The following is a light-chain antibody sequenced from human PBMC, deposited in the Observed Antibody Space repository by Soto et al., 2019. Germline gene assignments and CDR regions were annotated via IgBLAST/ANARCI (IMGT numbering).Light chain of an antibody. CDR2: GAS. V-gene: IGKV3-20*01. J-gene: IGKJ2*01. CDR1: QSVSSGY. CDR3: QQYGSSPYT. Sequence: EIVLTQSPGTLSLSPGERATLSCRAGQSVSSGYLAWYQQKPGQAPRLLIYGASSRATGIPDRFSGSGSGTDFTLTISRLEPEDFVVYYCQQYGSSPYTFGQGTKLEIK.